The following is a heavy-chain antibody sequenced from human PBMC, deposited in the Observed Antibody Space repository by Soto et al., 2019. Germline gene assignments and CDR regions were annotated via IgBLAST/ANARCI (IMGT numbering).Heavy chain of an antibody. Sequence: PGESLKISCKGSGDSFTSYWISWVRQMPGKGLEWMGRIDPSDSYTNYSPSFQGHVTISADKSISTAYLQWSSLKASDTAMYYCARHGAAEVDYWGQGTLVTVSS. V-gene: IGHV5-10-1*01. J-gene: IGHJ4*02. CDR2: IDPSDSYT. CDR1: GDSFTSYW. D-gene: IGHD6-13*01. CDR3: ARHGAAEVDY.